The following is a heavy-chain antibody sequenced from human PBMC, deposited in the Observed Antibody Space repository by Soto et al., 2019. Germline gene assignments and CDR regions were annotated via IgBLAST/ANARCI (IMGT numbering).Heavy chain of an antibody. Sequence: GSGPTLVNPTQTLTLTCTFSGFSLSTSGVGVGWIRQPPGKALEWLALIYWNDDERYSPSLKSRLTITKDTSKNQVVLTMTNMDPVDTATFSCALPQGGGSGWYGVGYWGQGTLVTVSS. D-gene: IGHD6-19*01. CDR1: GFSLSTSGVG. CDR2: IYWNDDE. CDR3: ALPQGGGSGWYGVGY. J-gene: IGHJ4*02. V-gene: IGHV2-5*01.